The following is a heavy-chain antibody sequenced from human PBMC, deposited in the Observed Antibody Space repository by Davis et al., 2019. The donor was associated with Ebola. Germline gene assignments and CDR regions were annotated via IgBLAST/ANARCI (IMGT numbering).Heavy chain of an antibody. CDR1: GFTLTRYS. CDR2: ISFDGGKK. CDR3: ARDHIVELTNKFDY. V-gene: IGHV3-30*04. D-gene: IGHD2-21*02. Sequence: GGSLRLSCVGSGFTLTRYSMHWVRQAPGKGLEWVSSISFDGGKKYYADSVKGRFTISRDNSKNTLYLQMDSLIPEDTAVYYCARDHIVELTNKFDYWGQGTLVTVSS. J-gene: IGHJ4*02.